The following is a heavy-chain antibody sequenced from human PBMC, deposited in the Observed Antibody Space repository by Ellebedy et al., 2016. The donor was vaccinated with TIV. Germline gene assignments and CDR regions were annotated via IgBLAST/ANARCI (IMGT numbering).Heavy chain of an antibody. CDR2: IRADGVST. J-gene: IGHJ1*01. CDR1: GLTFADYP. Sequence: PGGSLRLSCAASGLTFADYPLNWVCQAPGKGLEWVSGIRADGVSTYYADSVKGRFTVSRDNSMRLLSLQMNSLRVDDTAVYYCVTGYVASGSIYLEYFQCWGEGTLVAVSS. V-gene: IGHV3-23*01. CDR3: VTGYVASGSIYLEYFQC. D-gene: IGHD3-10*01.